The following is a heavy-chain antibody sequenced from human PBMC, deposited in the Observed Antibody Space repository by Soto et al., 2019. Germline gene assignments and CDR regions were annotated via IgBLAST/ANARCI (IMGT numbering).Heavy chain of an antibody. CDR3: ARGYASSVYFRSDAFDI. CDR2: ISGSGGST. Sequence: EVQLLESGGGLVQPGGSLRLSCAASGFTFNSYAMGWVRQAPGKGLEWVSTISGSGGSTYYADAVKGRFTISRDNSKNTRHLQMNSLRADDTAVYYCARGYASSVYFRSDAFDIWGQGTMVTVSS. CDR1: GFTFNSYA. D-gene: IGHD3-22*01. J-gene: IGHJ3*02. V-gene: IGHV3-23*01.